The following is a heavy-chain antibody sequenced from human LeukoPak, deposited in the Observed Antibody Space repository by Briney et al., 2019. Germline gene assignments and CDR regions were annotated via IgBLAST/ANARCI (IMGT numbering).Heavy chain of an antibody. J-gene: IGHJ4*02. CDR2: IYHSGST. D-gene: IGHD6-13*01. CDR3: ARGSGSSSRNDY. Sequence: SETLSLTCTVSGGSISSSSYYWGWIRQPPGKGLEWIGYIYHSGSTYYNPSLKSRVTISVDRSKNQFSLKLSSVTAADTAVYYCARGSGSSSRNDYWGQGTLVTVSS. CDR1: GGSISSSSYY. V-gene: IGHV4-30-2*01.